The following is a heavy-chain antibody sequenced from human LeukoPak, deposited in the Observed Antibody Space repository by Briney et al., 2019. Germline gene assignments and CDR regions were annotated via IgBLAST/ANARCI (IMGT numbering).Heavy chain of an antibody. D-gene: IGHD1-26*01. J-gene: IGHJ1*01. CDR1: GFNFKNYW. CDR2: VNTDGRDT. CDR3: VRELVVGVAECFDH. Sequence: GGSLRLSCAASGFNFKNYWVTWTRHLPGRGLEWVANVNTDGRDTYYLDSVRGRFTIFRDNARSSLYLQMSGLRDDDTAVYYCVRELVVGVAECFDHWGRGTLVTVSS. V-gene: IGHV3-7*01.